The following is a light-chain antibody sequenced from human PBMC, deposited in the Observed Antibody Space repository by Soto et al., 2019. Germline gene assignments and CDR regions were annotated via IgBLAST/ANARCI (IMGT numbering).Light chain of an antibody. J-gene: IGKJ1*01. V-gene: IGKV3-20*01. CDR3: QLYVSSLKGT. CDR2: GAS. Sequence: VMTQSPATLSVSPGERATLSCRASPGLGTNLAWYQQRPGQAPRLLIYGASSRATGIPDRFRGSGSGTDFTLTISSLEPEDFAVYYCQLYVSSLKGTFGQGTKVE. CDR1: PGLGTN.